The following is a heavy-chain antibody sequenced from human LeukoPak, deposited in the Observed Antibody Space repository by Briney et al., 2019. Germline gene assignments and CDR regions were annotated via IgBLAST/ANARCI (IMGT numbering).Heavy chain of an antibody. CDR3: AGGRYISVWY. V-gene: IGHV3-74*01. CDR1: GSSFSSTG. D-gene: IGHD6-19*01. Sequence: PGGSLRPSCVASGSSFSSTGMHWVRQAPGKGLVWVSRINSDESSTTYADSVKGRFTISRDNAKNTLYLQMNRLRAEDTAVYYCAGGRYISVWYWGQGTLVTVSS. J-gene: IGHJ4*02. CDR2: INSDESST.